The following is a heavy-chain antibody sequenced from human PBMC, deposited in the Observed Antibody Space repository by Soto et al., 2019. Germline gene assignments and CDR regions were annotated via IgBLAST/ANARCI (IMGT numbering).Heavy chain of an antibody. Sequence: QVQLVQSGAEVKKPGSSVKVSCKASGGTFSNYALDWVRQAPGQGLEWMGGIIPIFGTVRHAQNFQGRVTITAAESTATAYMELRSLRYEDTAMYYCATGGERDYYEHSGWRWGQGTLVTVSS. CDR3: ATGGERDYYEHSGWR. V-gene: IGHV1-69*12. J-gene: IGHJ1*01. CDR1: GGTFSNYA. CDR2: IIPIFGTV. D-gene: IGHD3-22*01.